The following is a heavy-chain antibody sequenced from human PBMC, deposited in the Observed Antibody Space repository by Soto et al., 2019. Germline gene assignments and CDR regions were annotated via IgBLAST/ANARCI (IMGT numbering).Heavy chain of an antibody. J-gene: IGHJ4*02. V-gene: IGHV3-33*01. CDR2: IWYDGSNK. CDR1: GFTFSSYG. CDR3: ARGEEGYSGSYAIHRD. Sequence: GGSLRLSCAASGFTFSSYGMHWVRQAPGKGLEWVAVIWYDGSNKYYADSVKGRFTISRDNSKNTLYLQMNSLRAEDTAVYYCARGEEGYSGSYAIHRDWGQGTLVTVSS. D-gene: IGHD1-26*01.